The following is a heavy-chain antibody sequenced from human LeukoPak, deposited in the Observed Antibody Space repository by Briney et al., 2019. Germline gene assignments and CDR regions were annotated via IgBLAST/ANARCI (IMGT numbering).Heavy chain of an antibody. Sequence: LETLSLTCAVYGGSFSGYYWGWIRQPPGKGLEWIGSIYYSGSTYYNPSLKSRVTISVDTSKNQFSLKLSSVTAADTAVYYCARAIMYYDILTGYYRTNNWFDPWGQGTLVTVSS. CDR3: ARAIMYYDILTGYYRTNNWFDP. J-gene: IGHJ5*02. CDR2: IYYSGST. V-gene: IGHV4-34*01. D-gene: IGHD3-9*01. CDR1: GGSFSGYY.